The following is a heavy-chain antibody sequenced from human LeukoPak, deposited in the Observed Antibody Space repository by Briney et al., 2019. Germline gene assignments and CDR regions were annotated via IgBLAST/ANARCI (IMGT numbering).Heavy chain of an antibody. CDR1: GYSITNGDY. D-gene: IGHD2/OR15-2a*01. CDR2: IYNSAST. V-gene: IGHV4-38-2*01. J-gene: IGHJ4*02. Sequence: RASETLSLTCVVSGYSITNGDYWGWIRQSPGKGLEWLGSIYNSASTHYNPSLKSRVPILVDTSKNEFSLKMTSVTAADTAMYYCARNSTSGFFDYWGQGTLATVSS. CDR3: ARNSTSGFFDY.